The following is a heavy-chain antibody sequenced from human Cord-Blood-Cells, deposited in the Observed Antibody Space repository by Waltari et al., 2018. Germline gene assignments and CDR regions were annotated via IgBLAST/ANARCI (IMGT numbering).Heavy chain of an antibody. J-gene: IGHJ3*02. CDR3: ATAEKGFWSGPDESDAFDI. V-gene: IGHV1-24*01. CDR1: GYTLTELS. CDR2: FDPEDGET. D-gene: IGHD3-3*01. Sequence: QVQLVQSGAEVKKPGASVKVSCKVSGYTLTELSMHWVRQAPGKGLEWMGGFDPEDGETIYAQKFQGRVTMTEDTSTDTAYMELSSLRSEDTAVYYCATAEKGFWSGPDESDAFDIWGQGTMVTVSS.